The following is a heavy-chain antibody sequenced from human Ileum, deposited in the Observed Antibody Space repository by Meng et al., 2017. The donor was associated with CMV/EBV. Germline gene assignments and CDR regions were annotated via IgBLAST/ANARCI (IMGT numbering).Heavy chain of an antibody. Sequence: SVFSFGTYAMSSVRQAPGERVEWVSGIRGSGFHSNAADSVKGRFTVSRDNSKTMLYLQMDSLRAEDTAVYYCAKHRGESYYHSGIDSWGQGTLVTVSS. CDR3: AKHRGESYYHSGIDS. V-gene: IGHV3-23*01. CDR2: IRGSGFHS. CDR1: VFSFGTYA. D-gene: IGHD3-10*01. J-gene: IGHJ4*02.